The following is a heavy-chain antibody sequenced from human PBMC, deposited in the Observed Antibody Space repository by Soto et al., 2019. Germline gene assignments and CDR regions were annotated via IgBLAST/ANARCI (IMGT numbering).Heavy chain of an antibody. CDR2: ITHGGSTT. J-gene: IGHJ4*02. D-gene: IGHD1-1*01. CDR3: AKHEKYTNSPSTY. CDR1: GFTFSSFA. Sequence: GGSLRLSCAASGFTFSSFAMSWVRQAPGKGLEWVSTITHGGSTTFYADSVKGRFTISRDNSKNTLFLQMNSLRAEDTAVYYFAKHEKYTNSPSTYWGQGTLVTVSS. V-gene: IGHV3-23*01.